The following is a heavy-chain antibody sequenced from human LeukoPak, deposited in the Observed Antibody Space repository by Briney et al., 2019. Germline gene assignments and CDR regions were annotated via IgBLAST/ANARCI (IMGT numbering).Heavy chain of an antibody. CDR1: GFTFSSYS. J-gene: IGHJ6*03. CDR3: ARDTLRAGRDYMDV. V-gene: IGHV3-21*01. Sequence: PGGSLSLSCAASGFTFSSYSMNWVRQAPGKGLEWVSSISSSSSYIYYADSVKGRFTISRDNAKNSLYLQMNSLRAEDTAVYYCARDTLRAGRDYMDVWGKGTTVTVSS. CDR2: ISSSSSYI. D-gene: IGHD1-14*01.